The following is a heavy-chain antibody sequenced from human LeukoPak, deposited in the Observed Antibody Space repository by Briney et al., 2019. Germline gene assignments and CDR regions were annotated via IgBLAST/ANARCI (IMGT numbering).Heavy chain of an antibody. Sequence: GGSLRLSCGASGFTFSNYAMSWVRQAPGKGLESVSDIRSTGGTTAYADSVKGRFTISRDNSRNTQYLQMNSLRAEDTAVYYCARADRYGTTWYGRVDYWGQGTLVTVSS. CDR1: GFTFSNYA. J-gene: IGHJ4*02. D-gene: IGHD6-13*01. V-gene: IGHV3-23*01. CDR2: IRSTGGTT. CDR3: ARADRYGTTWYGRVDY.